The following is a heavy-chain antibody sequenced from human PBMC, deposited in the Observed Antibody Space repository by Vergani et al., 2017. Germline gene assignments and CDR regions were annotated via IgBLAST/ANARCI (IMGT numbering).Heavy chain of an antibody. CDR3: ARTPHTGXSGSYSYYYYGMDV. J-gene: IGHJ6*02. CDR2: IYSGGST. D-gene: IGHD3-10*01. Sequence: EVPLVESGGGLVQPGGSLRLSCAASGFTVSSNYMSWVRQAPGKGLEWVSVIYSGGSTYYADSVKGRFTISRDNSKNTLYLQMNSLRAEDTAVYYCARTPHTGXSGSYSYYYYGMDVWGQGTTVTVSS. V-gene: IGHV3-66*02. CDR1: GFTVSSNY.